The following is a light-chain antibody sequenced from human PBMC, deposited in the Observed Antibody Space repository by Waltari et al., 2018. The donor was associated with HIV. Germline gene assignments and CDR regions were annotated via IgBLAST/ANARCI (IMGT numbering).Light chain of an antibody. CDR3: CSYAGSYTFEV. CDR1: SSDDGGYDY. J-gene: IGLJ2*01. CDR2: DVS. V-gene: IGLV2-11*01. Sequence: QSALTQPRSVSGSPGQSVTISCTGTSSDDGGYDYVSWYQQHPGKAPKLMIYDVSKRPSGVPDRFSGSKSGNTASLTISGLQAEDEADYYCCSYAGSYTFEVFGGGTKLTVL.